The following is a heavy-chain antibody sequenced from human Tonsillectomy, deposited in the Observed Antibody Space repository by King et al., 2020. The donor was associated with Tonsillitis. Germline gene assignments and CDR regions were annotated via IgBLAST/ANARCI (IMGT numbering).Heavy chain of an antibody. D-gene: IGHD6-19*01. J-gene: IGHJ5*02. CDR3: ARLAVGRFDP. CDR2: IYYSGST. V-gene: IGHV4-59*01. Sequence: QLQESGPGLVKPSETLSLTCTVSGDSINLYYWSWIRQPPGKGLEWIGFIYYSGSTNYNPSLKSRVTISVDMSKNQFSLNLYSVTAADTAVYYCARLAVGRFDPWGQGTLVTVSS. CDR1: GDSINLYY.